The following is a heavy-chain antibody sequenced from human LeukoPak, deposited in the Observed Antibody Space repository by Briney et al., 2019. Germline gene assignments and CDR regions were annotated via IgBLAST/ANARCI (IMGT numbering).Heavy chain of an antibody. V-gene: IGHV4-39*07. CDR3: ARDLLGELGNFDY. CDR1: GGSISSSSYY. D-gene: IGHD1-26*01. CDR2: IYYSGST. Sequence: PSETLSLTCTVSGGSISSSSYYWGWIRQPPGKGLEWIGSIYYSGSTYYNPSLKSRVTISVDTSKNQFSLKLSSVTAADTAVYYCARDLLGELGNFDYWGQGTLVTVSS. J-gene: IGHJ4*02.